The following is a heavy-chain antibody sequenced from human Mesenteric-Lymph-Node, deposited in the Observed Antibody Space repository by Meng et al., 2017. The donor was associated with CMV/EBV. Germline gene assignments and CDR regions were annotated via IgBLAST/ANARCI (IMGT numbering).Heavy chain of an antibody. CDR1: GFTFSNYW. CDR3: AKDPGGSTSFGIDY. J-gene: IGHJ4*02. CDR2: INTDGTTT. D-gene: IGHD2-2*01. V-gene: IGHV3-74*01. Sequence: GESLKISCAASGFTFSNYWMHWARQAPGKGLVWVSRINTDGTTTSYADSVKGHFTISRDNSRSTLYLQMDSLRTEDTAVYYCAKDPGGSTSFGIDYWGQGTLVTVSS.